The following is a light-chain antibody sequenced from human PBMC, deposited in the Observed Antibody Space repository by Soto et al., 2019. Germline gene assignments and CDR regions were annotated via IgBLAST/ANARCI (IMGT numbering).Light chain of an antibody. V-gene: IGKV3-20*01. CDR3: QQYGSTPRT. CDR2: GAS. CDR1: QSVSSSY. Sequence: EIVLTQSPGTLSLSPGERATLSCRASQSVSSSYLAWYQQKPDQAPTLLIYGASSRATGIPDRFSCSGSGTAITLTISRLEPDDFAVYYCQQYGSTPRTCGQGTEVEVK. J-gene: IGKJ1*01.